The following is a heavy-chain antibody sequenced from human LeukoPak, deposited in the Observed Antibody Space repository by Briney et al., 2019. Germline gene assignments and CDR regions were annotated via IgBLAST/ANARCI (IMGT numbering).Heavy chain of an antibody. V-gene: IGHV3-30*18. CDR3: AKDQPQGSSGWYLGGFDY. CDR1: GFTFSSYG. CDR2: ISYDGSNK. Sequence: PGGSLRLSCAASGFTFSSYGMHWVRQAPGKGLEWVAVISYDGSNKYYTDSVKGRFTISRDNSRNTLYLQINSLRAEDTAVYYCAKDQPQGSSGWYLGGFDYWGQGTLVTVSS. J-gene: IGHJ4*02. D-gene: IGHD6-19*01.